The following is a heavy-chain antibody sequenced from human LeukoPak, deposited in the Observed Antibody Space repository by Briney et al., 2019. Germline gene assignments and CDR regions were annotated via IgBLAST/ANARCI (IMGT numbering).Heavy chain of an antibody. CDR3: ARDGYYYGSGSYYNVGY. V-gene: IGHV1-18*01. D-gene: IGHD3-10*01. CDR1: GYTFTSYG. CDR2: ISAYNGNT. J-gene: IGHJ4*02. Sequence: ASAKVSCKASGYTFTSYGISWVRQAPGQGLEWMGWISAYNGNTNYAQKLQGRVTMTTDTSTSTAYMELRSLRSDDTAVYYCARDGYYYGSGSYYNVGYWGQETLVTVSS.